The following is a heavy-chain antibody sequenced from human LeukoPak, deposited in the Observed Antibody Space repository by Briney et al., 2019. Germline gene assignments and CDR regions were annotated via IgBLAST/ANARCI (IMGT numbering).Heavy chain of an antibody. D-gene: IGHD4-11*01. J-gene: IGHJ4*02. Sequence: PGGSLRLSCAASGFTFSSYAMHWVRQAPGKGLEWVAVISYDGSNKYYADSVKGRFTISRDNSKNTLYLQMNSLRAEDTAVYYCARAEQKSWYSNLAFDYWGQGTLVTVSS. V-gene: IGHV3-30-3*01. CDR2: ISYDGSNK. CDR3: ARAEQKSWYSNLAFDY. CDR1: GFTFSSYA.